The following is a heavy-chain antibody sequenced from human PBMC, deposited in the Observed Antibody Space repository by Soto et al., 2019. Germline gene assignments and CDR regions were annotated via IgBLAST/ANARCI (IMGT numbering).Heavy chain of an antibody. CDR1: GDSVSSNSAA. D-gene: IGHD3-9*01. J-gene: IGHJ6*02. V-gene: IGHV6-1*01. CDR2: TYYRSKWYN. Sequence: SQTLSLTCAISGDSVSSNSAAWNWIRQSPSRDLEWLGRTYYRSKWYNDYAVSVKSRITINPDTSKNQFSLQLNSVTPEDTAVYYCAREVKITMTGSFYHYGGMDVWGQGTLVTVSS. CDR3: AREVKITMTGSFYHYGGMDV.